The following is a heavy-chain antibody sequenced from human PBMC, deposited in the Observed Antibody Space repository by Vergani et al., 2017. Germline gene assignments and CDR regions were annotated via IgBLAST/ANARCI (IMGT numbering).Heavy chain of an antibody. D-gene: IGHD6-19*01. CDR1: GGTFSSYA. Sequence: QVQLVQSGAEGKKPGSSVKFSCKASGGTFSSYAISGVRQAPGQGLEWMGGIIAIFGTANYAQKLQGRVTITADKSTSTAYRVLSSLRSEDTAVYYCAAPGVAGTRYYFDYWGQGTLVTVSS. V-gene: IGHV1-69*06. CDR3: AAPGVAGTRYYFDY. J-gene: IGHJ4*02. CDR2: IIAIFGTA.